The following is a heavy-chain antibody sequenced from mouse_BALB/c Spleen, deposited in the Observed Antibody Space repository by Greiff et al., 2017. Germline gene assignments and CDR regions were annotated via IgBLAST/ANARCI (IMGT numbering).Heavy chain of an antibody. CDR1: GYTFTSYV. J-gene: IGHJ4*01. Sequence: VHVKQSGPELVKPGASVKMSCKASGYTFTSYVMHWVKQKPGQGLEWIGYINPYNDGTKYNEKFKGKATLTSDKSSSTAYMELSSLTSEDSAVYYCARSEMSMDYWGQGTSVTVSS. CDR2: INPYNDGT. V-gene: IGHV1-14*01. CDR3: ARSEMSMDY.